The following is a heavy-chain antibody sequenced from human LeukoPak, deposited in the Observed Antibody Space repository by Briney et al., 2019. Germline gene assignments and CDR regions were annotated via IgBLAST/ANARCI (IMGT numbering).Heavy chain of an antibody. D-gene: IGHD3-22*01. V-gene: IGHV3-9*01. CDR3: AKDSLLYYDSSGQFDY. Sequence: GRSLRLSCAASGFTFDDYAMHWVRQAPGKGLEWASGISWNSGSIGYADSVKGRFTISRDNAKNSLYLQMNSLRAEDTALYYCAKDSLLYYDSSGQFDYWGQGTLVTVSS. CDR2: ISWNSGSI. CDR1: GFTFDDYA. J-gene: IGHJ4*02.